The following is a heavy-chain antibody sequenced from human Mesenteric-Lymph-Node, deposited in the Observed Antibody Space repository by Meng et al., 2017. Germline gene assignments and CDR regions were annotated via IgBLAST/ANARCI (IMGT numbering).Heavy chain of an antibody. CDR2: ISSSGSTI. CDR3: ARAYYGDYVFHFDY. Sequence: GESLKISCAASGFTFSSYEMNWVRQAPGKGLEWVSYISSSGSTIYYADSVKGRFTISRDNAKNSLYLQMNSLRAEDTAVYYCARAYYGDYVFHFDYWGQGTLVTVSS. J-gene: IGHJ4*02. CDR1: GFTFSSYE. V-gene: IGHV3-48*03. D-gene: IGHD4-17*01.